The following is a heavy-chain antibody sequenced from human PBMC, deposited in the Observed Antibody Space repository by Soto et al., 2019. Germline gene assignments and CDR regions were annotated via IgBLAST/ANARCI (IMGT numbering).Heavy chain of an antibody. CDR1: GVSISTSSYY. J-gene: IGHJ4*02. D-gene: IGHD1-26*01. CDR3: ARRGNPRRDY. Sequence: QLQLQESGPGLVKPSETLSLTCTVSGVSISTSSYYWGWIRQPPGKGLEWIGSIYYSGSTYYNPSLKSRVTMSVDTSKNQFSLKLSSVTAADTAVYYCARRGNPRRDYWGQGTLVTVSS. V-gene: IGHV4-39*01. CDR2: IYYSGST.